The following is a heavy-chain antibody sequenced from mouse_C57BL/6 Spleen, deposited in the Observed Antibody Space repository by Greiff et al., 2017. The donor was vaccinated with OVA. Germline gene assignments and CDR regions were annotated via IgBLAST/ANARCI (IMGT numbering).Heavy chain of an antibody. V-gene: IGHV3-6*01. D-gene: IGHD1-1*01. CDR3: ARVGYGLDY. J-gene: IGHJ2*01. CDR1: GYSITSGYY. CDR2: ISYDGSN. Sequence: EVKLQESGPGLVKPSQSLSLTCSVTGYSITSGYYWNWIRQFPGNKLEWMGYISYDGSNNYNPSLKNRISITRDTSKNQFFLKLNSVTTEDTATYYCARVGYGLDYWGQGTTLTVSS.